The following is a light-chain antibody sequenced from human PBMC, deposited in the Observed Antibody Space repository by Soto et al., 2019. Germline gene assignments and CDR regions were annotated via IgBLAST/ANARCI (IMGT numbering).Light chain of an antibody. Sequence: EVGVTQSPATVSLSRGGRATLSCRASQSVSRHLAWSPPTPAQAPTLPIYDASKRATGPPARFTGSGSGTDFTLTTSSLEPEDFAVYHCKQRNNWPPVTFGAGTKVDIK. V-gene: IGKV3-11*01. CDR2: DAS. J-gene: IGKJ4*01. CDR1: QSVSRH. CDR3: KQRNNWPPVT.